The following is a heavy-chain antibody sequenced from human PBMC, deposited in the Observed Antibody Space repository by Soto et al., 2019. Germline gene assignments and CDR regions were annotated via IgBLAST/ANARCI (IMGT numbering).Heavy chain of an antibody. Sequence: QVQLVQSGAEVKKPGASVNVSCKASGYSFHTYAISWVRQAPGQGLEWVGWISGYNGNTNYAQKFQGRVTLTRDTFTKTAFMELRSLTGDDTAVYYCAREYGMDVWGQGTTVTVSS. J-gene: IGHJ6*02. CDR3: AREYGMDV. CDR1: GYSFHTYA. V-gene: IGHV1-18*01. CDR2: ISGYNGNT.